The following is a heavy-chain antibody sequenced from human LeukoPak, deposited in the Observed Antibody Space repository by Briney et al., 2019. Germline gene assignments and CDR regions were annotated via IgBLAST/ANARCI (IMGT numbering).Heavy chain of an antibody. D-gene: IGHD1-1*01. J-gene: IGHJ4*02. CDR1: GSSFIITW. CDR3: VEWRSRL. V-gene: IGHV3-7*01. CDR2: MKDAASDK. Sequence: PGRSLRLACPASGSSFIITWIACVRQPPGNGLDWVATMKDAASDKSYVDSVKDRYTIPRDNSKKSLWLQMHRLRLEDTAIWYCVEWRSRLGGRGKLLPVSS.